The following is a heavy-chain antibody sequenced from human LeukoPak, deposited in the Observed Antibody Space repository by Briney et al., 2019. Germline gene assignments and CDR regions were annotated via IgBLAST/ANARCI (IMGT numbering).Heavy chain of an antibody. J-gene: IGHJ4*02. CDR3: ARDKAGLDY. Sequence: NPSQTLSLTCAISGDSVSSNSVAWNWIRQSPSRGLEWLGRTYYRSKWYNEYAESVKSRINIKPDTSRNQFSLQLNSVTPEDTAVYYCARDKAGLDYWGQGTRVTVSS. CDR2: TYYRSKWYN. D-gene: IGHD6-13*01. CDR1: GDSVSSNSVA. V-gene: IGHV6-1*01.